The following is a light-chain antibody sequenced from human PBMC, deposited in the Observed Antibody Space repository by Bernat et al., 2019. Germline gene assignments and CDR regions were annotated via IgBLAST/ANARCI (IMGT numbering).Light chain of an antibody. J-gene: IGLJ1*01. CDR3: YSFTSSHRYV. CDR1: SSDVGGYNF. Sequence: QSALTQPASVSGSPGQSITISCSGSSSDVGGYNFVSWYQQHPGKAPKLMIYVSDRPSGISDRFSGSKSGNTASLTISGLQAEDEADYYCYSFTSSHRYVFGSGTRVTV. CDR2: VS. V-gene: IGLV2-14*03.